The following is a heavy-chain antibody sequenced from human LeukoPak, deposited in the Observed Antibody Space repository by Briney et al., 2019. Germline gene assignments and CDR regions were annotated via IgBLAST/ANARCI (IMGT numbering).Heavy chain of an antibody. V-gene: IGHV1-8*01. J-gene: IGHJ3*02. Sequence: ASVKVSCKASGYTFTTYDINWVRQATGQGLEWMGWMNPNSGNTGYAQKFQGRVTITRNTSISTAYMELSSLRSEDTAVYYCARGRGREEWLLRDAFDIWGQGTMVTVSS. CDR2: MNPNSGNT. D-gene: IGHD3-3*01. CDR1: GYTFTTYD. CDR3: ARGRGREEWLLRDAFDI.